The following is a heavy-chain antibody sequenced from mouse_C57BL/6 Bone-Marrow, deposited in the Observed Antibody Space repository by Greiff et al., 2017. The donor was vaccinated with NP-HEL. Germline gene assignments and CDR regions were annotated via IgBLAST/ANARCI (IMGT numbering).Heavy chain of an antibody. CDR3: ASLGLYYFDY. CDR2: IHPNSGST. CDR1: GYTFTSYC. V-gene: IGHV1-64*01. Sequence: QVQLQQPGAELVKPWASVSLSCTASGYTFTSYCMHWVKQRPGQGLEWIGMIHPNSGSTNYNEKFKSKATLTVDKSSSTAYMKLSSLTSEDSAVYYSASLGLYYFDYWGQGTTLTVSS. J-gene: IGHJ2*01.